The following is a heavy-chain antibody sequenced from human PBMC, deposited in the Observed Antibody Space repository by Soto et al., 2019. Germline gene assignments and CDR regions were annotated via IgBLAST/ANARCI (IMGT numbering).Heavy chain of an antibody. CDR2: VTDYRGRT. V-gene: IGHV3-23*01. Sequence: GGSLRLSCAASGFTFGSYAMSWVRRAPGKGLEWVSSVTDYRGRTYYADSVKGRFTISRDNSKNTLDLQMSSLSAEDTALYYCSKDGSDCGRACSSNYFDSWGQGTLVTVSS. CDR3: SKDGSDCGRACSSNYFDS. J-gene: IGHJ4*02. D-gene: IGHD2-21*01. CDR1: GFTFGSYA.